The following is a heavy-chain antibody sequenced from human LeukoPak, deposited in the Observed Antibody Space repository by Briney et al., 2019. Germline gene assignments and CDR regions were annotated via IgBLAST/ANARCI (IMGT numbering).Heavy chain of an antibody. CDR2: ITASGTAM. Sequence: PGGSLRLSCAASGFTFSSYSMNWVRQAPGKGLEWVSHITASGTAMFYADSVKGRFTISRDNAKNSLYLQMNSLRDEDTAVYYCARDDYYDGSYYPDDAFDIWGQGTMVTVSS. J-gene: IGHJ3*02. D-gene: IGHD3-22*01. CDR1: GFTFSSYS. V-gene: IGHV3-48*02. CDR3: ARDDYYDGSYYPDDAFDI.